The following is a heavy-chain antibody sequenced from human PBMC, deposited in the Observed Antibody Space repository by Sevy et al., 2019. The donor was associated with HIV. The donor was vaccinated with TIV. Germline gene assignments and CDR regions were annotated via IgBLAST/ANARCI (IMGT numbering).Heavy chain of an antibody. D-gene: IGHD6-6*01. Sequence: ASVKVSCKASGYTFTGYYMHWVRQAPGQGLEWMGWINPNSGGTNYAQKFQGRVTMTRDTSISTAYMEPSRLRSDDTAVYYCARGEFASSSPLGYWGQGTLVTVSS. CDR3: ARGEFASSSPLGY. V-gene: IGHV1-2*02. CDR2: INPNSGGT. J-gene: IGHJ4*02. CDR1: GYTFTGYY.